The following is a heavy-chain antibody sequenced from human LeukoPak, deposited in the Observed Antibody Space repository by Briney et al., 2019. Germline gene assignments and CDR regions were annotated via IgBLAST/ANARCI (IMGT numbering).Heavy chain of an antibody. CDR1: GFTFSSYS. CDR2: ISSSSSYI. D-gene: IGHD2-21*02. V-gene: IGHV3-21*01. Sequence: GGSLRLSCAASGFTFSSYSMNWVRQAPGKGLEWVSSISSSSSYIYYADSVKGRFTISRDNAKNSLYLQMNSLRAEDTAVYYCARDQTLAYCGGDCPPRYFQHWGQGTLVTVSS. J-gene: IGHJ1*01. CDR3: ARDQTLAYCGGDCPPRYFQH.